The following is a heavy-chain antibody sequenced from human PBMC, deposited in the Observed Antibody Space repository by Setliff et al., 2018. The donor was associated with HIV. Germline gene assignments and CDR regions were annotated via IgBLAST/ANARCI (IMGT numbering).Heavy chain of an antibody. CDR1: GGSTNNYY. CDR3: ARATYTTLFGVLMGGGLQY. D-gene: IGHD3-3*01. V-gene: IGHV4-59*01. CDR2: VSNGGDT. Sequence: PSETLSLTCAVSGGSTNNYYLTWIRQPPGKGLEWIGSVSNGGDTNYNPSLKSRVSLSLDTSKTQFSLKLTSVTAADTAVYYCARATYTTLFGVLMGGGLQYWGPGTQVTVSS. J-gene: IGHJ4*02.